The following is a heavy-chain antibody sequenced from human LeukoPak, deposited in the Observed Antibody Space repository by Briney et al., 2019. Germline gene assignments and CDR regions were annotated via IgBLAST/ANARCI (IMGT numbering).Heavy chain of an antibody. J-gene: IGHJ5*02. D-gene: IGHD6-13*01. V-gene: IGHV3-11*01. CDR2: ISSSCSTI. CDR3: ARQRYSSSWNWFDP. CDR1: GFTFSDYY. Sequence: PGGSLRLSCAASGFTFSDYYMSWIRQAPGKGLEWVSYISSSCSTIYYADSVKGRFPISRDNAKNSLYLQMNSLRAEATAVYYCARQRYSSSWNWFDPWGQGTLVTVSS.